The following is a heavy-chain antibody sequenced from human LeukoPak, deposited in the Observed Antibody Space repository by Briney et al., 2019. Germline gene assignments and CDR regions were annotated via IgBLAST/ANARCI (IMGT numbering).Heavy chain of an antibody. D-gene: IGHD6-13*01. CDR1: GGSISSSSYY. V-gene: IGHV4-39*07. CDR3: ARDQSSIAAADPYNWFDP. J-gene: IGHJ5*02. Sequence: SETLSLTCTVSGGSISSSSYYWGWIRQPPGKGLEWIGSIYYSGSTYYNPSLKSRVTISVDTSKNQFSLKLSSVTAADTAVYYCARDQSSIAAADPYNWFDPWGQGTLVTVSS. CDR2: IYYSGST.